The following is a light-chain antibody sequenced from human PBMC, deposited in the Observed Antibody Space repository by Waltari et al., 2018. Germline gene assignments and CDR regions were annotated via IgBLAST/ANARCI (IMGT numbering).Light chain of an antibody. CDR1: SSNIGSNT. Sequence: QSVLTQPPSASRTPGQRVPISFSGTSSNIGSNTVTWYQQLPVTAPKLLIYSNNQRPAGVPDRFSGSKSGTSASLAISGLQSEDEADYYCAAWDDSLNGYVVFGGGTKLTVL. CDR2: SNN. J-gene: IGLJ2*01. CDR3: AAWDDSLNGYVV. V-gene: IGLV1-44*01.